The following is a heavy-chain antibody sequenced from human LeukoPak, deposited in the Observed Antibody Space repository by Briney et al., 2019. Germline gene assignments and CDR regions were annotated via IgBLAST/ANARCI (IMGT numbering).Heavy chain of an antibody. V-gene: IGHV4-38-2*02. J-gene: IGHJ4*02. CDR1: GYSISSGYY. D-gene: IGHD4-17*01. Sequence: SETLSLTCTVSGYSISSGYYWGWIRQPPGKGLEWIGSIYHSGSTYYNPSLKSRVTISVDTSKNQFSLKLSSVTAADTAVYYCASSLYGDYPDYWGQGTLVTVSS. CDR3: ASSLYGDYPDY. CDR2: IYHSGST.